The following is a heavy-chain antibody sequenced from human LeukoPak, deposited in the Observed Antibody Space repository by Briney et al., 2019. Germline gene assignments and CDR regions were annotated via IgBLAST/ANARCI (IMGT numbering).Heavy chain of an antibody. CDR3: ARRSFSVGVGFDY. D-gene: IGHD1-26*01. CDR1: GYSISSGYY. CDR2: IYHIGST. V-gene: IGHV4-38-2*02. J-gene: IGHJ4*02. Sequence: SETLSLTCTVSGYSISSGYYWGWIRQPPGKGLEWIGNIYHIGSTYYNPSLKSRVTISVDTSKNHFSLKLSSVTAADSAVCYCARRSFSVGVGFDYWGQGTLVTVSS.